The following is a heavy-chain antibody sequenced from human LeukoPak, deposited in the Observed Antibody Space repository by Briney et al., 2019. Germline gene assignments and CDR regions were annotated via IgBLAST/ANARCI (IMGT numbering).Heavy chain of an antibody. D-gene: IGHD1-7*01. CDR3: ARGNLAYAFDI. Sequence: PGGSLRLSCAAAGFTVSSNYMSWVRQPPGKGLEWVSVIYRGGSTYYADSVKGRFTISRDNSKNPLYLQMNSLRAEDTAVYYCARGNLAYAFDIWGQGTMVTVSS. V-gene: IGHV3-53*01. J-gene: IGHJ3*02. CDR1: GFTVSSNY. CDR2: IYRGGST.